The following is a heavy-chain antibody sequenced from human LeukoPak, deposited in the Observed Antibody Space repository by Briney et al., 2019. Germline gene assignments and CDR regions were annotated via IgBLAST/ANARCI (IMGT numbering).Heavy chain of an antibody. J-gene: IGHJ4*02. V-gene: IGHV4-61*01. CDR1: GGSVTTGRYY. Sequence: SETLSLTCTVSGGSVTTGRYYWSWIRQSPGEGLEWIGYISYTGTTNYNPSLKSRITISVDTSKNQFSLKVISVTAADTAVYYCVREHDWGDFDYWGQGTLVTVSS. CDR3: VREHDWGDFDY. CDR2: ISYTGTT. D-gene: IGHD3-9*01.